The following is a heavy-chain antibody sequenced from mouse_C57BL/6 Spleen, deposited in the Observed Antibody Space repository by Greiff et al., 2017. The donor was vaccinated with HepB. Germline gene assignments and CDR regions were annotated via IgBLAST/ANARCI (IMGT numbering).Heavy chain of an antibody. CDR1: GYTFTDYY. Sequence: VQLQQSGPELVKPGASVKISCKASGYTFTDYYMNWVKQSHGKSLEWIGDINPNNGGTSYNQKFKGKATLTVDKSSSTAYMELRSLTSEDSAVYYCARGGLEIAYWGQGTLVTVSA. V-gene: IGHV1-26*01. J-gene: IGHJ3*01. D-gene: IGHD3-1*01. CDR3: ARGGLEIAY. CDR2: INPNNGGT.